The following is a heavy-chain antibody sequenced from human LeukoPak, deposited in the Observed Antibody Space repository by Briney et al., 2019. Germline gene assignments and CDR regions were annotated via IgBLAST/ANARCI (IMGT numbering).Heavy chain of an antibody. V-gene: IGHV1-18*01. CDR3: ARDLSGYYDSSGYYPNWFDP. J-gene: IGHJ5*02. CDR1: GYTFTSYG. Sequence: ASVKVSCKASGYTFTSYGISWVRQAPGQGLEWMGWISAYNGNTNYAQKLQGRVTMTTDTSTSTAYMELRSLRSDNTAVYYCARDLSGYYDSSGYYPNWFDPWGQGTLVTVSS. D-gene: IGHD3-22*01. CDR2: ISAYNGNT.